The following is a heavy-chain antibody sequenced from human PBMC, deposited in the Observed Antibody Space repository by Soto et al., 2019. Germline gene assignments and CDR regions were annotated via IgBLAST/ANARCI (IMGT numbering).Heavy chain of an antibody. V-gene: IGHV4-59*01. D-gene: IGHD4-17*01. CDR1: GGAISSYY. CDR2: IYYSGST. Sequence: ASETLSLTCTVSGGAISSYYWSWIRQPPGKGLEWIGYIYYSGSTNYNPSLKSRVTISTDTSKNQISLKLSSVTAADTAVYYCARARMTTVTDFDYWGQGTLVTVSS. J-gene: IGHJ4*02. CDR3: ARARMTTVTDFDY.